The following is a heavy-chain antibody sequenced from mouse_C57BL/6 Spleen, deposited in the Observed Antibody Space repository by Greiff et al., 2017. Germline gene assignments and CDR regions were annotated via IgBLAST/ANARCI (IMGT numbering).Heavy chain of an antibody. J-gene: IGHJ4*01. V-gene: IGHV1-74*01. D-gene: IGHD1-1*01. CDR3: AIKYYGSSPYAMDY. CDR2: IHPSDSDT. CDR1: GYTFTSYW. Sequence: VQLQQPGAELVKPGASVKVSCKASGYTFTSYWMHWVKQRPGQGLEWIGRIHPSDSDTNYNQKFKGKATLTVDKSSSTAYMQLSSLTSEDSAVYYCAIKYYGSSPYAMDYWGQGTSVTVSS.